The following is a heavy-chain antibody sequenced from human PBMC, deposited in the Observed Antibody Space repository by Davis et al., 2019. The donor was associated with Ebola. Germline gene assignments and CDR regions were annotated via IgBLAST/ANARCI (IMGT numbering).Heavy chain of an antibody. V-gene: IGHV4-39*01. D-gene: IGHD6-13*01. CDR1: GGSISGYY. Sequence: SETLSLACTVSGGSISGYYWGWIRQPPGMALEWIGSIYYSGNTYYNPSLKSRVSISIDTSKNQFSLKLSSVTAADTAVYYCARPGEASSSWYPPFDYWGQGTLVTVSS. CDR3: ARPGEASSSWYPPFDY. J-gene: IGHJ4*02. CDR2: IYYSGNT.